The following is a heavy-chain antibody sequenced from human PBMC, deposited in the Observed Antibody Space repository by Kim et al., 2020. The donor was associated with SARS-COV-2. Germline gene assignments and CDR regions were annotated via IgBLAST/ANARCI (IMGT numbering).Heavy chain of an antibody. Sequence: SVKVSCKASGGTFSSYAISWVRQAPGQGLEWMGGIIPIFGTANYAQKFQGRVTITADESTSTAYMELSSLRSEDTAVYYCARVTEAVAGTWRGYYYYGMDVWGQGTTVTVSS. CDR3: ARVTEAVAGTWRGYYYYGMDV. J-gene: IGHJ6*02. CDR1: GGTFSSYA. CDR2: IIPIFGTA. V-gene: IGHV1-69*13. D-gene: IGHD6-19*01.